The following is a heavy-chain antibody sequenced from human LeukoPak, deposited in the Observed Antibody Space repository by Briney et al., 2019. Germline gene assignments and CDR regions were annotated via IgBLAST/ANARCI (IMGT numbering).Heavy chain of an antibody. CDR1: GGTFSSYT. CDR3: ARGYCSSTSCYLGYAFDI. J-gene: IGHJ3*02. V-gene: IGHV1-69*02. Sequence: SVKVSCKASGGTFSSYTISWVRQAPGQGLEWMGRIIPIHGIANYAQKFQGRVTITADRSTSTAYMELSSLRSEDTAVYYCARGYCSSTSCYLGYAFDIWGQGTMVTVSS. CDR2: IIPIHGIA. D-gene: IGHD2-2*01.